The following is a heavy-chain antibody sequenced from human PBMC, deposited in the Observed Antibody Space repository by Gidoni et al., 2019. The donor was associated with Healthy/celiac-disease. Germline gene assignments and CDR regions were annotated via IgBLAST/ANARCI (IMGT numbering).Heavy chain of an antibody. D-gene: IGHD3-22*01. CDR1: GFTFSSYE. CDR3: ARADYYDSTGGEAFDI. J-gene: IGHJ3*02. Sequence: VQLVESGGGLVQPGGSLRLSCAASGFTFSSYEMNWVRQAPGKGLEWVSYISSSGSTIYYADSVKGRFTISRDNAKNSLYLQMNSLRAEDTAVYYCARADYYDSTGGEAFDIWGQGTMVTVSS. CDR2: ISSSGSTI. V-gene: IGHV3-48*03.